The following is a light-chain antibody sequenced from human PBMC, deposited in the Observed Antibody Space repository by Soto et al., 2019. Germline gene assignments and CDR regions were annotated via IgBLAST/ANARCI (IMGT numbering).Light chain of an antibody. V-gene: IGKV1-39*01. J-gene: IGKJ2*01. CDR3: QQSYNTLLYT. Sequence: DIQMTQSPSSLSASVGDRVTITCRASQAIRNDVGWYQQKPGKAPKLLIHAASSLQSGVPSRFSGSGSGTDFTLTISSLQPEDFATYYCQQSYNTLLYTFGQGTKLEIK. CDR2: AAS. CDR1: QAIRND.